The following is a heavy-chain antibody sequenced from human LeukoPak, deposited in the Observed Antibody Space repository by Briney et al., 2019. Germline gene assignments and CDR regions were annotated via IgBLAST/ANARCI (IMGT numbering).Heavy chain of an antibody. CDR2: INSDGSSA. Sequence: PGRSLTLSCPAAGFTFSSYWMHSVRHGPGNWLVWVSRINSDGSSANHADSVRGRFSISSDNAENTMYPQMNRLSVEDTAVYYCARRVVVAAAPYYFDYWGQGTLVTVSS. CDR3: ARRVVVAAAPYYFDY. CDR1: GFTFSSYW. D-gene: IGHD2-2*01. V-gene: IGHV3-74*01. J-gene: IGHJ4*02.